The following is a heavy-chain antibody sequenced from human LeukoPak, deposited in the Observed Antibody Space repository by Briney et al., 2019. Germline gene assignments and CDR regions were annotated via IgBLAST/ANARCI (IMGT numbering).Heavy chain of an antibody. V-gene: IGHV3-49*04. Sequence: GRSLRLSCTASGFTFGDYAMSWVRQAPGKGLEWVGFIRSKAYGGTTECAASVKGRFTISRDDSKSIAYLQMNSLKTEDTAVYYCTRDLGAAAAQTIDYWGQGTLVTVSS. D-gene: IGHD6-13*01. CDR2: IRSKAYGGTT. CDR3: TRDLGAAAAQTIDY. J-gene: IGHJ4*02. CDR1: GFTFGDYA.